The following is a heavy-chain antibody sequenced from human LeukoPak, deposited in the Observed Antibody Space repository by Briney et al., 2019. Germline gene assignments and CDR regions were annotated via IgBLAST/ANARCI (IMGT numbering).Heavy chain of an antibody. J-gene: IGHJ4*02. Sequence: SVKVSCKASGGTFSSYTISWVRQAPGQGLEWMGRIIPILGIANYAQKFQGRVTITADESTSTAYMELSSLRSEDTAVYYCARVRARTAEPVEVGYWGQGTLVTVSS. CDR3: ARVRARTAEPVEVGY. V-gene: IGHV1-69*02. D-gene: IGHD5-24*01. CDR2: IIPILGIA. CDR1: GGTFSSYT.